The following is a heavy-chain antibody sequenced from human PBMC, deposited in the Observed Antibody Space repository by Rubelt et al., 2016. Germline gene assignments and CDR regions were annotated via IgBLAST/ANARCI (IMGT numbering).Heavy chain of an antibody. CDR1: GGSISSTAYY. D-gene: IGHD6-13*01. J-gene: IGHJ4*02. Sequence: QLQLQLSGPRLVKPSETLSLTCTVSGGSISSTAYYWGWVRQPPGKGLEWIGSIYSGWGADCNPSLKSRVTISVDTANHQCSLKLSSGTAADTAVYYWARLLSRSWQWDYWGQGALGTVSS. V-gene: IGHV4-39*01. CDR2: IYSGWGA. CDR3: ARLLSRSWQWDY.